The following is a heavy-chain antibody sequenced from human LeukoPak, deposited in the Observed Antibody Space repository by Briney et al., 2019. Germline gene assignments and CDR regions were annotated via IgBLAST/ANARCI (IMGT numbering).Heavy chain of an antibody. CDR1: GFTFDDYG. CDR3: ARALRRYSYDYPSPDY. CDR2: INWSGGST. Sequence: CPGGSLRLSCAASGFTFDDYGLSWVRQAPGKGLEWVSGINWSGGSTGYADSVKGRFTISRDNAKSSLYLQMNSLRAEDTALYYRARALRRYSYDYPSPDYWGQGTLVTVSS. D-gene: IGHD5-18*01. J-gene: IGHJ4*02. V-gene: IGHV3-20*04.